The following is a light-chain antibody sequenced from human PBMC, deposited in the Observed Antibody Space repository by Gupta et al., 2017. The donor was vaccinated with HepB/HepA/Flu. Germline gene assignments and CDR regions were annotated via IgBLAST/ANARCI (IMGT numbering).Light chain of an antibody. J-gene: IGLJ1*01. CDR1: SSDVGGYNY. CDR2: EVS. Sequence: QSALTQPPSASGSPGQSVTISCTGTSSDVGGYNYVSWYQQHPGKAPKLMIYEVSKRPSGVPDRFSGSKSGNTASLTVSGLKAEDEADYYCSSYAASNNYVFGTGTKVTVL. V-gene: IGLV2-8*01. CDR3: SSYAASNNYV.